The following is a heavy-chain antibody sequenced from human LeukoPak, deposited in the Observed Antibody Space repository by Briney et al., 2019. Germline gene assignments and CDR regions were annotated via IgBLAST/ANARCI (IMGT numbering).Heavy chain of an antibody. CDR3: AKEHTYFDNSGSYYCDS. Sequence: GGSLRLSCAASGFTFSSYSMNWVRQAPGKGLEWVSSISSSSSYIYYADSVKGRFTISRDNSKNTLYLQMESLRTEDTGVYFSAKEHTYFDNSGSYYCDSWGQGTLVTVSS. J-gene: IGHJ4*02. D-gene: IGHD3-22*01. CDR2: ISSSSSYI. CDR1: GFTFSSYS. V-gene: IGHV3-21*01.